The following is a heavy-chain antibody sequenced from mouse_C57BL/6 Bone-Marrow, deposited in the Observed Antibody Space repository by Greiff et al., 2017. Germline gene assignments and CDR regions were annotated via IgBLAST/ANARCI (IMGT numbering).Heavy chain of an antibody. CDR2: ISSGSSTI. D-gene: IGHD2-12*01. Sequence: EVKLMESGGGLVKPGGSLKLSCAASGFPFSDYGMPWVRQAPEKGLEWVAYISSGSSTIYYADTVKGRFTISRDNAKNTPFLQMTSLRSEDTARYYCASYDGFAYWGQGTLVTVSA. V-gene: IGHV5-17*01. J-gene: IGHJ3*01. CDR3: ASYDGFAY. CDR1: GFPFSDYG.